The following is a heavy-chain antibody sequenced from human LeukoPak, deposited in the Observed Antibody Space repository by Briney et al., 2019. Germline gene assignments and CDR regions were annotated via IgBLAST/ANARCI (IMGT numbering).Heavy chain of an antibody. D-gene: IGHD3-10*01. Sequence: PSETLSLTCTVSGGSISSGSYYWSWIRQPAGKGLEWIGRIYTSGSTNYNPSLKSRVTISVDTSKNQFSLKLSSVTTADTAVYYCARDWGFGFGGFRFDYWGQGTLVTVSS. V-gene: IGHV4-61*02. CDR1: GGSISSGSYY. CDR2: IYTSGST. J-gene: IGHJ4*02. CDR3: ARDWGFGFGGFRFDY.